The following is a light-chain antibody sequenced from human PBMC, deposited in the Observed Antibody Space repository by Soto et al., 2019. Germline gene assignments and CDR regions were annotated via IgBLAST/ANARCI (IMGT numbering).Light chain of an antibody. J-gene: IGLJ2*01. CDR1: SSDVGAHDF. CDR2: EVT. CDR3: NSYTLSRTVI. V-gene: IGLV2-14*01. Sequence: QSALTQPASVSGSPGQSITISCSGTSSDVGAHDFVSWYQHHPDKAPKVIIFEVTKRPSGVSSRFSGSKTGNTASLTISGLQAEDEADYYCNSYTLSRTVIFGGGTNSPS.